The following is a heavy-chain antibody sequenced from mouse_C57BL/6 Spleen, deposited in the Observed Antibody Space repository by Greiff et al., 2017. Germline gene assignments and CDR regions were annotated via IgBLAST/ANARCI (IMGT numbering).Heavy chain of an antibody. CDR2: IRSKSNNYAT. V-gene: IGHV10-1*01. CDR1: GFSFNTYA. D-gene: IGHD2-4*01. CDR3: VREGDDYDGAWFAY. J-gene: IGHJ3*01. Sequence: EVKLMESGGGLVQPKGSLKLSCAASGFSFNTYAMNWVRQAPGKGLEWVARIRSKSNNYATYYADSVKDRFTISRDDSESMLYLQMNNLKTEDTAMYYCVREGDDYDGAWFAYWGQGTLVTVSA.